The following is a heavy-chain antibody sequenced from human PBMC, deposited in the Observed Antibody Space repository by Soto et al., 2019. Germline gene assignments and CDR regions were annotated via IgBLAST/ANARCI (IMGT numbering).Heavy chain of an antibody. D-gene: IGHD4-17*01. Sequence: EVQLLESGGDLVQPGGSLRVSCAGSGFTFGNYAMTWVRQAPGKGLEWVSSITGNGGLTDYADSVKGRFTVSRVNSKNMLFLQMYSLRADDTAIYFCAMDPNGDYFGAFDFWGQGTLVTVSS. V-gene: IGHV3-23*01. CDR2: ITGNGGLT. CDR1: GFTFGNYA. J-gene: IGHJ3*01. CDR3: AMDPNGDYFGAFDF.